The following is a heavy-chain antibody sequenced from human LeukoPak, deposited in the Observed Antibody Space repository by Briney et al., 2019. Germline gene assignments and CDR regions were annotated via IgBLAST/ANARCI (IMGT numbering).Heavy chain of an antibody. CDR3: AAEVRYCSSTSCPDY. CDR1: GFTFTSSA. V-gene: IGHV1-58*02. J-gene: IGHJ4*02. Sequence: ASVKVSCKASGFTFTSSAMQWVRQARGQRLEWIGWIVVGSGNTNYAQKFQERVTITRDMSTSTAYMELSSLRSEDTAVYYCAAEVRYCSSTSCPDYWGQGTLVTVSS. CDR2: IVVGSGNT. D-gene: IGHD2-2*01.